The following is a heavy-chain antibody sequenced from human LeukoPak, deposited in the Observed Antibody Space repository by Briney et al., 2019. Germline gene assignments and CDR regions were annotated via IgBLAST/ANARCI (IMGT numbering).Heavy chain of an antibody. Sequence: SVKVSCKASGGTFSSYAISWVRQAPGQGLEWMGGIIPIFGTANYAQKFQGRVTITADESTSTAYMGLSSLRSEDTAVYYCATPGDYDQGQFDYWGQGTLVTVSS. J-gene: IGHJ4*02. CDR2: IIPIFGTA. CDR1: GGTFSSYA. CDR3: ATPGDYDQGQFDY. V-gene: IGHV1-69*01. D-gene: IGHD3-22*01.